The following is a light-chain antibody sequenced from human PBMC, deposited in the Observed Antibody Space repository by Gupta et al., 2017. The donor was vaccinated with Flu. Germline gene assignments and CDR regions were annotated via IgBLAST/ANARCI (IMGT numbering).Light chain of an antibody. CDR1: QSVSSSY. V-gene: IGKV3-20*01. J-gene: IGKJ1*01. Sequence: ELVLTTSPGTLSLSPGDRATLSCRASQSVSSSYLAWSKQKPGQGPRLLIYGASSRDTGTPDRLCGSCCGTDFTRTMSIRKPEAFAVYYLQQYGRSHCPTFGQGTKVEIK. CDR2: GAS. CDR3: QQYGRSHCPT.